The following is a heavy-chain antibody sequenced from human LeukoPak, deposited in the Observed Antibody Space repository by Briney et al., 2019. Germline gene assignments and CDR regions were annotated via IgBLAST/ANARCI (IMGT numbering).Heavy chain of an antibody. D-gene: IGHD6-13*01. CDR1: GFTFSSYG. CDR3: AKNHRIAAAGTGWFDP. V-gene: IGHV3-30*18. CDR2: ISYDGSNK. J-gene: IGHJ5*02. Sequence: GGSLRLSCAASGFTFSSYGMHWVRQAPSKGLEWVAVISYDGSNKYYADSVKGRFTISRDNSKNTLYLQMNSLRAEDTAVYYCAKNHRIAAAGTGWFDPWGQGTLVTVS.